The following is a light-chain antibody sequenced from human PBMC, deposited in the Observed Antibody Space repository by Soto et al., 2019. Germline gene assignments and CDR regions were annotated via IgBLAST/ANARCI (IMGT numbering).Light chain of an antibody. CDR3: QHYKSYSEA. V-gene: IGKV1-5*03. J-gene: IGKJ1*01. CDR2: KAS. CDR1: QTISSW. Sequence: DIQMTQSPSTLSGSVGDRVTITCRASQTISSWLAWYPQKPGKAPKLLIYKASTLKSGVPSRFSGSGSGTEFTLTSSSLQPDYFSTYYCQHYKSYSEAFGQGTKVDIK.